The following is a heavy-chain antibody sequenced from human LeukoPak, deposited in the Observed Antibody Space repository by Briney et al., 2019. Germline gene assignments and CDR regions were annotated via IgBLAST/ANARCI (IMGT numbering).Heavy chain of an antibody. V-gene: IGHV4-39*07. CDR1: GGSISSSSYY. D-gene: IGHD4-17*01. J-gene: IGHJ4*02. Sequence: SETLSLTCTVSGGSISSSSYYWGWIRQSPGKGLEWIGSIYYSGSTYYNPSLKSRVTISVDTSKNQFSLKLSSVTAADTAVYYCARGYYGHLDYWGQGTLVTVSS. CDR2: IYYSGST. CDR3: ARGYYGHLDY.